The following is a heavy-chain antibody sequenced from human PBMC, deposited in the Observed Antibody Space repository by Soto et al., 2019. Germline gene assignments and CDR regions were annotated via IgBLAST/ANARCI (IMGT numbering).Heavy chain of an antibody. V-gene: IGHV4-59*08. D-gene: IGHD6-13*01. CDR3: AILGYSSSWYLDYYYYFMDV. CDR1: GGSISSYY. Sequence: SETLSLTCTVSGGSISSYYWSWIRQPPGKGLEWIGYIYYSGSTNYNPSLKSRVTISVDTSKNQFSLKLSSVTAADTAVYYCAILGYSSSWYLDYYYYFMDVWGKGTTVTGSS. J-gene: IGHJ6*03. CDR2: IYYSGST.